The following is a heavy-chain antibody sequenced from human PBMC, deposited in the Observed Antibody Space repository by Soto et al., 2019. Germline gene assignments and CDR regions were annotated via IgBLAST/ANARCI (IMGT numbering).Heavy chain of an antibody. V-gene: IGHV5-51*01. D-gene: IGHD3-3*01. J-gene: IGHJ6*02. CDR1: GYSFTSYW. Sequence: GESLKISCKGSGYSFTSYWIGWVRQMPGKGMERMGIIYPGDSDTRYSPSFQGQVTISADKSISTAYLQWSSLKASDTAMYYCATLKVFGGDYYYGMDVWGQGTTVTVSS. CDR2: IYPGDSDT. CDR3: ATLKVFGGDYYYGMDV.